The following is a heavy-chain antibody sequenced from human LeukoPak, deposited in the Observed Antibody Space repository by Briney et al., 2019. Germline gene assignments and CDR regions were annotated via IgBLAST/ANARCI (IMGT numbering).Heavy chain of an antibody. D-gene: IGHD3-22*01. CDR1: GFTFSSYA. CDR3: ASRGGYYDSSGYGGFDY. CDR2: ISGSGGST. V-gene: IGHV3-23*01. J-gene: IGHJ4*02. Sequence: GGSLRLSCAASGFTFSSYAMSWVRQAPGKGLEWVSAISGSGGSTYYADSVKGRFTISRDNSKNTLYLQMNSLRAEDTAVFYCASRGGYYDSSGYGGFDYWGQGTLVTVSS.